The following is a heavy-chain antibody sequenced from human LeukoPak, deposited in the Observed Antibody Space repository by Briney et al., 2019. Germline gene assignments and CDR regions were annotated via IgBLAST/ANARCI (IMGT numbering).Heavy chain of an antibody. J-gene: IGHJ2*01. Sequence: GGSLRLSCAASGFAVSIRYMSWVRQAPGKGLEWVSLIYDGGSTYSADSVKGRFTISRDNSKNTVSLQMNSLRAEDTAVYYCAGSGVETNWYFDLWGRGTLVTVSS. CDR3: AGSGVETNWYFDL. CDR1: GFAVSIRY. V-gene: IGHV3-66*01. D-gene: IGHD4-23*01. CDR2: IYDGGST.